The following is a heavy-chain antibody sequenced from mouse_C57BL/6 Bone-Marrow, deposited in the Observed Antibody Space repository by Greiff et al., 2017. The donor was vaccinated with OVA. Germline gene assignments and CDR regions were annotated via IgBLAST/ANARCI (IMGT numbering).Heavy chain of an antibody. J-gene: IGHJ2*01. V-gene: IGHV1-53*01. Sequence: QVQLQQPGTELVKPGASVKLSCKASGYTFTSYWMHWVKQRPGQGLEWIGNINPSNGGTNYNEKFKSKATLTVDKSSSTAYMQLSSLTSEDSAVYDCARKEGAGTFFDYWGQGTTLTVSS. CDR3: ARKEGAGTFFDY. CDR1: GYTFTSYW. CDR2: INPSNGGT. D-gene: IGHD4-1*01.